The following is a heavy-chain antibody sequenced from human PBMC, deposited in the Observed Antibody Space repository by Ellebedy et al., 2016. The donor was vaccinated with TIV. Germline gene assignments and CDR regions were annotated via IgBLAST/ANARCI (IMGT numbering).Heavy chain of an antibody. J-gene: IGHJ4*02. D-gene: IGHD4-17*01. V-gene: IGHV3-23*01. Sequence: GESLKISXAASAFTFSRYAMSWVRQAPGKGLEWVSAITGSGVSTYYADSAKGRFTISRDNSKNTLYLQMNSLRAEDTAVYYCAKDRYGDYVWYFDYWGQGTLVTVSS. CDR2: ITGSGVST. CDR1: AFTFSRYA. CDR3: AKDRYGDYVWYFDY.